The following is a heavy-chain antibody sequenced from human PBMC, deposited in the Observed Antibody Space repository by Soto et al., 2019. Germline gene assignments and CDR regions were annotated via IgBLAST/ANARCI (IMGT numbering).Heavy chain of an antibody. CDR1: GYTFTSYY. J-gene: IGHJ6*02. CDR2: INPSGGST. V-gene: IGHV1-46*01. D-gene: IGHD5-18*01. Sequence: QVQLVQSGAEVKKPGASVKVSCKASGYTFTSYYMHWVRQAPGQGLEWMGIINPSGGSTSYAQKFQGRVTMTRDTSTSTVDMELSSLRSEDTAVYYCARGTAMVSGYYGMDVWGQGTTVTVSS. CDR3: ARGTAMVSGYYGMDV.